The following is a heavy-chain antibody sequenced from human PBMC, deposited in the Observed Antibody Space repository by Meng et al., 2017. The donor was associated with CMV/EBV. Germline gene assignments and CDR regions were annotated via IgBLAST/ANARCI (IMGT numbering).Heavy chain of an antibody. V-gene: IGHV4-59*01. Sequence: SETLSLTCTVSGGSISSYYWSWIRQPPGKGLEWIGYIYYSGSTNYNPSLKSRVTISVDTSKNQFSLKLSSVTAADTAVYYCVRGRYYDFWSGSDGMDVWGQGTTVTVSS. CDR1: GGSISSYY. D-gene: IGHD3-3*01. CDR2: IYYSGST. CDR3: VRGRYYDFWSGSDGMDV. J-gene: IGHJ6*02.